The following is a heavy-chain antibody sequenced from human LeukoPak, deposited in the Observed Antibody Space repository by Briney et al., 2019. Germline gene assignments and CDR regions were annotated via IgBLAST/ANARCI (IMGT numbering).Heavy chain of an antibody. CDR1: GFTFSSYG. D-gene: IGHD2-21*02. CDR3: AKGDNCGGDCYFFDY. Sequence: GGSLRLSCAASGFTFSSYGMHWVRQAPGKGLEWVAVISYDGSNKYYADSVKGRFTISRDNSKNTLYLQMNSLRAEDTAAYYCAKGDNCGGDCYFFDYWGQGTLVTVSS. V-gene: IGHV3-30*18. J-gene: IGHJ4*02. CDR2: ISYDGSNK.